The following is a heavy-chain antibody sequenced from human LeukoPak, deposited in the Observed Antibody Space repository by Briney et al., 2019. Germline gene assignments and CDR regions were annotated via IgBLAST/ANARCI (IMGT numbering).Heavy chain of an antibody. CDR2: IIPIFGTA. V-gene: IGHV1-69*01. CDR1: GGTFISYA. CDR3: ARDLGHSSSWYPLDY. Sequence: SVKVSCKASGGTFISYAISWVRQAPGQGLEWMGGIIPIFGTANYAQKFQGRVTITADESTSTAYMELSSLKSEDTAVYYCARDLGHSSSWYPLDYWGQGTLVTVSS. D-gene: IGHD6-13*01. J-gene: IGHJ4*02.